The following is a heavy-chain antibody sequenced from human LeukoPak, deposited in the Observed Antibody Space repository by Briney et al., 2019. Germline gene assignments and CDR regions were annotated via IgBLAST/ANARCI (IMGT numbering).Heavy chain of an antibody. CDR2: IIPIFGTA. J-gene: IGHJ6*03. D-gene: IGHD3-3*01. CDR3: ARAARSGYYYYYYYMDV. CDR1: GGTFSSYA. V-gene: IGHV1-69*13. Sequence: ASVKVSCKASGGTFSSYAISWVRQAPGQGLEWMGGIIPIFGTANYAQKFQGRVTITADESTSTAYMELSSLRSEDTAVYYCARAARSGYYYYYYYMDVRGKGTTVTVSS.